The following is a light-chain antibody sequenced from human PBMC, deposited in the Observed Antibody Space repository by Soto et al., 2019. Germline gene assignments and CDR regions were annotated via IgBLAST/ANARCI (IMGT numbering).Light chain of an antibody. CDR2: DVS. CDR3: SSYTSSSTLLYV. J-gene: IGLJ1*01. V-gene: IGLV2-14*01. Sequence: QSALTQPASVSGSPGQSITISCTGTNSDVGGYNYVSWYQQHPGKAPKLMIYDVSNRPSGVSNRFSGSKSGNTASLTISGLQAEDEADYCSSYTSSSTLLYVFGTGTKVTVL. CDR1: NSDVGGYNY.